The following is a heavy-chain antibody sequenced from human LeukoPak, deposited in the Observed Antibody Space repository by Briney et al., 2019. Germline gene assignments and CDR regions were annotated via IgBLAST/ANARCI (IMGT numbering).Heavy chain of an antibody. CDR2: IWYDGSNK. Sequence: PGGSLRLSCAASGFTFSSYGMHWVRQAPGKGLEWVAVIWYDGSNKYYADSVKGRFTISRDNSKNTLYLQMNSLRAEDTAVYYCARDRRDSWYYFDYWGQGTLVTVSS. CDR1: GFTFSSYG. J-gene: IGHJ4*02. CDR3: ARDRRDSWYYFDY. D-gene: IGHD6-13*01. V-gene: IGHV3-33*01.